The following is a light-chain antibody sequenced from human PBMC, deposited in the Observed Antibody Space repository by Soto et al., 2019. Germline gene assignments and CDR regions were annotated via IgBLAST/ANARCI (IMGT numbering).Light chain of an antibody. Sequence: EIVLTQSPATLSLSPGERATLSCRASQSVGTFFAWYQQKPGQAPRLLIYDASNRATGIPARFSGSGSGTDFTLTISSLEPDYFAVYYCQQRSKWPPVFGGGT. CDR3: QQRSKWPPV. V-gene: IGKV3-11*01. J-gene: IGKJ4*01. CDR1: QSVGTF. CDR2: DAS.